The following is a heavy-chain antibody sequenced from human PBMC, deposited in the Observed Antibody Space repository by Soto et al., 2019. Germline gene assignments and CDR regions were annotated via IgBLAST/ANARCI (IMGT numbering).Heavy chain of an antibody. D-gene: IGHD1-26*01. J-gene: IGHJ4*02. CDR1: GFTFSTYA. CDR2: ISKDGNDQ. V-gene: IGHV3-30*18. CDR3: AKDRWEFTRYFDS. Sequence: QVQLVESGGGVVQPGTSLRLSCAASGFTFSTYAMHWVRQAPGKGLEWVAMISKDGNDQYYAESVKGRFTVSRDNSKNTVSLQMHSLRPEDTAFDYCAKDRWEFTRYFDSWGQGTLVTVSS.